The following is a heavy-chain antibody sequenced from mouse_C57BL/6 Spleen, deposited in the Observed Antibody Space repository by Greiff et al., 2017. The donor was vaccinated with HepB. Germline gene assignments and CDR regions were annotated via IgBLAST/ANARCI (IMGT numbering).Heavy chain of an antibody. CDR1: GYTFTDHT. V-gene: IGHV1-78*01. CDR3: ARWGEHSWFAY. Sequence: VQLQQSDAELVKPGASVKISCKVSGYTFTDHTIHWMKQRPEQGLEWIGYIYPRDGSTKYNEKFKGKATLTADNTASTAYMKLSNLTSEDSAVYFCARWGEHSWFAYWGQGTLVTVSA. J-gene: IGHJ3*01. CDR2: IYPRDGST.